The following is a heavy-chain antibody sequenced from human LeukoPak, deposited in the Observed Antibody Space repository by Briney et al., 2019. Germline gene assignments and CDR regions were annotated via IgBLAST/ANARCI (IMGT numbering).Heavy chain of an antibody. CDR1: DGSISSSSYY. V-gene: IGHV4-39*01. D-gene: IGHD5-12*01. CDR3: AKSNGYGLIDY. CDR2: MYYSGST. J-gene: IGHJ4*02. Sequence: SETLSLTCTVSDGSISSSSYYWGWIRQPPGKGLEWIGSMYYSGSTYYNPSLKSRVTMYIDTSKNQFSLKLSSVTAADTAMYYCAKSNGYGLIDYWGQGTLVTVSS.